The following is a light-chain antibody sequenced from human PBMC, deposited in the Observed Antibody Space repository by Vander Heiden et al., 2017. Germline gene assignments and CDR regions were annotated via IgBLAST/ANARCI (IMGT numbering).Light chain of an antibody. J-gene: IGKJ1*01. CDR3: QQRSTWPWT. CDR1: QSISRY. Sequence: EIVLTQSPATLSLSPGEGATLSCRASQSISRYLTWYQQKPGQAPRLLISDASNRATGIPARFSGSGSGKDFTLTINSLEPEDVAVYYCQQRSTWPWTFGQGKKGEI. V-gene: IGKV3-11*01. CDR2: DAS.